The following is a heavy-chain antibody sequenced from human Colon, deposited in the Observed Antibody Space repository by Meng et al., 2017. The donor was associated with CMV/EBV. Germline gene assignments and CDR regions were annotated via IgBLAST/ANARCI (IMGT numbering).Heavy chain of an antibody. CDR2: IKSKTDGGTT. Sequence: EVQLXXXXXGLVXPXXXLRLXXXASGFTFSNAWMSWVRQAPGKGLEWVGRIKSKTDGGTTDYAAPVKGRFTISRDDSKNTLYLQMNSLKTEDTAVYYCTTDTAMVMFSTKYFDYWGQGTLVTVSS. D-gene: IGHD5-18*01. V-gene: IGHV3-15*01. J-gene: IGHJ4*02. CDR1: GFTFSNAW. CDR3: TTDTAMVMFSTKYFDY.